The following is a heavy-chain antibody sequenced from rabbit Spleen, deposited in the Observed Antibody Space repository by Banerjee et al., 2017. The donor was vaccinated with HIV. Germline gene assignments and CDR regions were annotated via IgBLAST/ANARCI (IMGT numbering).Heavy chain of an antibody. Sequence: QEQVVESGGGLVQPEGSLTLTCTASGFSLSASDFIYWVRQAPGKGLEWIACVYGGSSGSTYYASWVNGRFSISKSSSTTVTLQMTSLTAADTATYFCARDLAGVIGWNFNLWGQGTLVTVS. CDR2: VYGGSSGST. J-gene: IGHJ4*01. CDR1: GFSLSASDF. D-gene: IGHD4-1*01. V-gene: IGHV1S45*01. CDR3: ARDLAGVIGWNFNL.